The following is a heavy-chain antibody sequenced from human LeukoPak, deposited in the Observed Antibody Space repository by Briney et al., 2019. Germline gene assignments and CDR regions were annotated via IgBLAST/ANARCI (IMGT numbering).Heavy chain of an antibody. D-gene: IGHD5-24*01. J-gene: IGHJ4*02. CDR2: INPSGDST. CDR1: GYTFTSYY. V-gene: IGHV1-46*01. Sequence: ASVKVSCKASGYTFTSYYMHWVRQAPGQGLEWMGIINPSGDSTSYAQKFQGRVTMTRDTSTSTVYMELSSLRSEDTAVYYCASSSGRWLQNDYWGQGTLVTVSS. CDR3: ASSSGRWLQNDY.